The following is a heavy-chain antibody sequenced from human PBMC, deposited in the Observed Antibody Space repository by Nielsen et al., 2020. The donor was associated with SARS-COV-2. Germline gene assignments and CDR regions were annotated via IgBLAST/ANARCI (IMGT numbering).Heavy chain of an antibody. D-gene: IGHD1-26*01. J-gene: IGHJ4*02. CDR2: ISYDGSNK. V-gene: IGHV3-30*03. CDR3: ARKAVGATNDYFDY. Sequence: GGSLRLSCAASGFTFSSYSMNWVRQAPGKGLEWVAVISYDGSNKYYADSVKGRFTISRDNSKNTLYLQMNSLRAEDTAVYYCARKAVGATNDYFDYWGQGTLVTVSS. CDR1: GFTFSSYS.